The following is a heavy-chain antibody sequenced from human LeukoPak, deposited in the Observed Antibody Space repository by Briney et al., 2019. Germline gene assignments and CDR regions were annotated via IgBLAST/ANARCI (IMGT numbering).Heavy chain of an antibody. CDR3: ASYSGYVPSFDY. CDR2: IYYSGST. D-gene: IGHD5-12*01. J-gene: IGHJ4*02. CDR1: GGSISSYY. Sequence: PSETLSLTCTVSGGSISSYYWSWIRQPPGKGLEWIGYIYYSGSTNYNPSLKSRVTISVDTSKNQFSLKLSSVTAADTAVYYCASYSGYVPSFDYWGQGTLVTVSS. V-gene: IGHV4-59*13.